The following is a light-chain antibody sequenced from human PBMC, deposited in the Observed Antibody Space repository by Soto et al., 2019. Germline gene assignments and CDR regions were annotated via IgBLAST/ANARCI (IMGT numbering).Light chain of an antibody. V-gene: IGKV3-20*01. Sequence: EIVLKQSPGTLSLSPGERATLSCRASQTVSSTYLAWYQQNPGQAPRLLIYDASSRATGIPDRFSGSGSGTDFTLTISRLEPEDFAVYYCQQYGISPPWTFGQGTKVDIK. CDR1: QTVSSTY. CDR2: DAS. J-gene: IGKJ1*01. CDR3: QQYGISPPWT.